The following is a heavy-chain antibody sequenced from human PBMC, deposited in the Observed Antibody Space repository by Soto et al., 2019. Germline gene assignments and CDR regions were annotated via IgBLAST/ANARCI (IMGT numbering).Heavy chain of an antibody. Sequence: VGSLRLSCAASGFTFSTFGMNWVRQAPGKGLEWISYISSSSTTIFYGGSVEGRFTVSRDNSKNTLYLQMNSLRAEDTAVYYCAKCRRRGLVRGVSYYYGMDVWGQGTTVTVSS. CDR3: AKCRRRGLVRGVSYYYGMDV. D-gene: IGHD3-10*01. CDR2: ISSSSTTI. CDR1: GFTFSTFG. J-gene: IGHJ6*02. V-gene: IGHV3-48*01.